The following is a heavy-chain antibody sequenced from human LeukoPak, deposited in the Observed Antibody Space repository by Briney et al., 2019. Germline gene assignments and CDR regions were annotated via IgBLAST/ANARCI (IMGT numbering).Heavy chain of an antibody. CDR3: ARQSGITIFGVVIINAFDI. V-gene: IGHV4-59*08. J-gene: IGHJ3*02. CDR1: GGSFSGYY. D-gene: IGHD3-3*01. Sequence: SETLSLTCAVYGGSFSGYYWSWIRQPPGKGLEWIGYIYYSGSTNYNPSLKSRVTISVDTSKNQFSLKLSSVTAADTAVYYCARQSGITIFGVVIINAFDIWGQGTMVTVSS. CDR2: IYYSGST.